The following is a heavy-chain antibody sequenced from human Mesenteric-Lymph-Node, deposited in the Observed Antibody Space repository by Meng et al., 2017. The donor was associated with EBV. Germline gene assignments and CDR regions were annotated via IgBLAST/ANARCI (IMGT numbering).Heavy chain of an antibody. CDR2: IYYSGTT. CDR1: GGSVNRGTYY. CDR3: VRGAAIGPRYFDY. D-gene: IGHD2-2*02. V-gene: IGHV4-61*01. Sequence: QVQLQALGQGLLKPSKTRSLTCTFSGGSVNRGTYYWSWIRQPPGKGLVWIGYIYYSGTTNYNPSLKGRVTISLDTSKNQFSLKLSSVTAADTAVYYCVRGAAIGPRYFDYWGQGTLVTVSS. J-gene: IGHJ4*02.